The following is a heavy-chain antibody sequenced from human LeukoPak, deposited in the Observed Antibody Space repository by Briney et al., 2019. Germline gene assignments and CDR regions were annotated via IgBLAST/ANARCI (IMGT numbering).Heavy chain of an antibody. V-gene: IGHV1-69*06. CDR3: ATDRIAAAGRGAFDI. Sequence: SVKVSCKASGGTFSSYAISWVRQAPGQGLEWMGGIIPIFGTANYAQKFQGRVTITADKSTSTAYMELSSLRSEDTAVYYCATDRIAAAGRGAFDIWGQGTMVTVSS. D-gene: IGHD6-13*01. J-gene: IGHJ3*02. CDR2: IIPIFGTA. CDR1: GGTFSSYA.